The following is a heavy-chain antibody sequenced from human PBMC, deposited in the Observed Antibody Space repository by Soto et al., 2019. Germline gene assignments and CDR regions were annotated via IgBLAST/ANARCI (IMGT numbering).Heavy chain of an antibody. CDR2: IRSKTDGGTT. J-gene: IGHJ4*02. CDR3: TTEYCGTTSCWDLFDY. Sequence: EVQLVESGGGLVKPGGSLRLSCAASGFTFNNAWMSWVRQAPGKGLEWVGRIRSKTDGGTTDYAAPVKGRFTISRDDSKNTLYLQMNSRKTEDTAVYYCTTEYCGTTSCWDLFDYWGQGTLVTVSS. CDR1: GFTFNNAW. V-gene: IGHV3-15*01. D-gene: IGHD2-2*01.